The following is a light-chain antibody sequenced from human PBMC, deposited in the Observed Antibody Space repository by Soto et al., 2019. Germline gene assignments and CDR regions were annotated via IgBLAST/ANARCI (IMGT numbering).Light chain of an antibody. J-gene: IGKJ3*01. CDR1: QSLLHSNGYNY. CDR3: MPALQFP. Sequence: DIVMTQSPLSLPVTPGEPASISCRSSQSLLHSNGYNYLDWYLQKPGQSPQLLIYLGSNRASGVPDRFSGSGSGTDFTLKISRVEAEDVGVYDCMPALQFPFCPGTKVDIK. CDR2: LGS. V-gene: IGKV2-28*01.